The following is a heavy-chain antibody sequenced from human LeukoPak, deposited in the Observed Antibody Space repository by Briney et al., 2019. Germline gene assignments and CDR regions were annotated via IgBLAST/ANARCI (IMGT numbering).Heavy chain of an antibody. CDR2: ISSSSSYI. CDR1: GFTFSSYS. Sequence: GGSLRLSCAASGFTFSSYSMNWVRQAPGKGLEWVSSISSSSSYIYYADSVKGRFTISRDNAKNSLYLQMNSLRAEDTAVYYCARDLAVEGGGYFDYWGQGTLVTVSS. D-gene: IGHD6-19*01. CDR3: ARDLAVEGGGYFDY. J-gene: IGHJ4*02. V-gene: IGHV3-21*01.